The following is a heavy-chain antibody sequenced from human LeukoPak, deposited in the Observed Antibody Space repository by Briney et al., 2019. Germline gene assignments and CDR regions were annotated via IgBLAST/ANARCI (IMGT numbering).Heavy chain of an antibody. Sequence: ASVKVSCKASGYTFTSYAMHWVRQAPGQRLEWMGWINAGNGNTKYSQKFQGRVTITRDTSASTAYMELSSLRSEDTAVYYCARVPVVVTAILPLDAFDIWGQGTMVTVSS. CDR2: INAGNGNT. V-gene: IGHV1-3*01. CDR1: GYTFTSYA. CDR3: ARVPVVVTAILPLDAFDI. J-gene: IGHJ3*02. D-gene: IGHD2-21*02.